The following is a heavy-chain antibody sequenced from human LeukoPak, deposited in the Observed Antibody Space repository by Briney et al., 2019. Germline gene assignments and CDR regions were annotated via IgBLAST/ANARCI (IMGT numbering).Heavy chain of an antibody. J-gene: IGHJ4*02. CDR3: VRLYYYDSSGYYPYYFDY. Sequence: PSETLSLTCTVSGGSVSSGTYYWSWIRQPPGKGLEWLGYIYHSGSTTYNPSLKSRVTISVDTSKNQFSLKLSSMTAADTAVYYCVRLYYYDSSGYYPYYFDYWGQGTLVTVSS. CDR1: GGSVSSGTYY. CDR2: IYHSGST. V-gene: IGHV4-61*01. D-gene: IGHD3-22*01.